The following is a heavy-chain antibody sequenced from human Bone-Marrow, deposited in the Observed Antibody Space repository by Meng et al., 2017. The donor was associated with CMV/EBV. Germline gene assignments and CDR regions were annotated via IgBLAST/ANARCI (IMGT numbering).Heavy chain of an antibody. Sequence: GGSLKISCAASGFTFSSYAMHWVRQAPGKGLEWVAVISYDGSNKYYADSVKGRFTISRDNSKNTLYLQMNSLRAEDTAVYYCARKPLAAAGHNWFDPWGQGTLVTVSS. CDR3: ARKPLAAAGHNWFDP. D-gene: IGHD6-13*01. J-gene: IGHJ5*02. CDR2: ISYDGSNK. CDR1: GFTFSSYA. V-gene: IGHV3-30-3*01.